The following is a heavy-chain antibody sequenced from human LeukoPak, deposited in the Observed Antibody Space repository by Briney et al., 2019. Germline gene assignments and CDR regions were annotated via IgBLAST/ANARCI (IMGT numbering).Heavy chain of an antibody. CDR1: GFTFSSYA. CDR2: ISDSVGTT. CDR3: AKLKRGYCDSPACPNWLDP. Sequence: PGGSLRLACAAAGFTFSSYAMSWVRHAPGEGLDWVSAISDSVGTTYYADSVKGRFTIYRDNSKNTLYLQMKRLRGEDTALYYCAKLKRGYCDSPACPNWLDPWGRGTLVPVSS. J-gene: IGHJ5*02. V-gene: IGHV3-23*01. D-gene: IGHD2-15*01.